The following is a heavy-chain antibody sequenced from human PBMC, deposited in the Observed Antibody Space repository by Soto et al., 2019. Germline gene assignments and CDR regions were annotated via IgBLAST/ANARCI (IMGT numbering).Heavy chain of an antibody. V-gene: IGHV1-8*01. CDR3: ARGNKLKGYYAMDV. J-gene: IGHJ6*01. CDR1: GYTFSTFD. Sequence: GGSVNLYFKASGYTFSTFDINWVRQATGQGLGWVGWMNPNSRNTVYAQKFQGRVTMTRNTSISTAYMDLSSLRSDDTAMYYCARGNKLKGYYAMDVWGQGTTVTVSS. CDR2: MNPNSRNT.